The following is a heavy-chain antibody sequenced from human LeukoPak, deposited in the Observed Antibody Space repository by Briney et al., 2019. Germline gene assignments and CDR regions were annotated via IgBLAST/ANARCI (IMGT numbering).Heavy chain of an antibody. V-gene: IGHV4-59*01. J-gene: IGHJ4*02. CDR1: GGSISSYY. CDR2: IYYTGST. D-gene: IGHD1-26*01. CDR3: AGLSGSYFSPDY. Sequence: SETLSLTCTVSGGSISSYYWSWIRQPPGKGLEWIGYIYYTGSTDYNPSLKSRVAISVDTSKNQFSLKLSSVTAADTAVYYCAGLSGSYFSPDYWGQGTLVTVSS.